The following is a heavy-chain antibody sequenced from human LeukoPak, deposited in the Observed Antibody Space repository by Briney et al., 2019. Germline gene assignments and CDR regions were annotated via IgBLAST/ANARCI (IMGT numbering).Heavy chain of an antibody. CDR2: ISYDGSNK. D-gene: IGHD3-3*01. CDR3: ARDYYDFWSGYCSY. V-gene: IGHV3-30*04. CDR1: GFTFSSYA. Sequence: GGSLRLSCAASGFTFSSYAMHWVRQAPGKGLEWVAVISYDGSNKYYADSVKGRFTISRDNSKNTLYLQMNSLRAEDTAVYYCARDYYDFWSGYCSYWGQGTLVTVSS. J-gene: IGHJ4*02.